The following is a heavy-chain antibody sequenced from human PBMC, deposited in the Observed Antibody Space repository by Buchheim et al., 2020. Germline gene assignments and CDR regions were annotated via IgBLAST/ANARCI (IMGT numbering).Heavy chain of an antibody. J-gene: IGHJ6*02. CDR2: IYYSGST. CDR1: GGSISSGDYY. CDR3: ARVFAARLTLPYYYYGMDV. V-gene: IGHV4-30-4*01. Sequence: QVQLQESGPGLVKPSQTLSLTCTVSGGSISSGDYYWSWIRQPPGKGLEWIGYIYYSGSTYYNPSLKSRVTISVDTSKNYLSLKLSSVTAADTAVYYCARVFAARLTLPYYYYGMDVWGQGTT. D-gene: IGHD6-6*01.